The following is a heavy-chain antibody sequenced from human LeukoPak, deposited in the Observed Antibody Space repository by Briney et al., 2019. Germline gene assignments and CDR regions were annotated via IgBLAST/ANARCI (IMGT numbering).Heavy chain of an antibody. J-gene: IGHJ3*02. CDR3: AREKYNWNDGKAFDI. D-gene: IGHD1-20*01. Sequence: GASVKVSCKASGYTFTGYYMHWVRQAPGQGLEWMGWINPNSGGTNYAQKFQGRVTMTRDTSISTAYMELSRLRSDDTAVYYCAREKYNWNDGKAFDIWGQGTMVTVSS. CDR2: INPNSGGT. V-gene: IGHV1-2*02. CDR1: GYTFTGYY.